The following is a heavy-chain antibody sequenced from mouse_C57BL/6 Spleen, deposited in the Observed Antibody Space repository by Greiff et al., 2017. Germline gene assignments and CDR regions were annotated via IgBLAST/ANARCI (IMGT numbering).Heavy chain of an antibody. J-gene: IGHJ3*01. V-gene: IGHV5-6*01. CDR1: GFTFSSYG. Sequence: EVKLVESGGDLVKPGGSLKLSCAASGFTFSSYGMSWVRQTPDKRLEWVATISSGGSYTNYPDSVKGRFTLSRDKATNTLYLQMSSLKSEDTAMYYCAKGSSYVWFAYWGQGTLVTVSA. CDR3: AKGSSYVWFAY. CDR2: ISSGGSYT. D-gene: IGHD1-1*01.